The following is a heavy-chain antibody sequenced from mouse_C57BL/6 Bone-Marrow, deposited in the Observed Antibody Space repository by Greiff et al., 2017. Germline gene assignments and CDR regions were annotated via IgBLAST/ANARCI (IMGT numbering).Heavy chain of an antibody. J-gene: IGHJ2*01. CDR3: ASNGSCAYFDY. Sequence: EVQLVESGGGLVKPGGSLKLSCAASGFTFSSYAMSWVRQTPEKRLEWVATIIDGGSYTYYPDNVKGRFTFSRDNAKNNLYLQLSHLKSEDTAMYYCASNGSCAYFDYWGQGTTLTVSS. V-gene: IGHV5-4*01. D-gene: IGHD1-1*02. CDR2: IIDGGSYT. CDR1: GFTFSSYA.